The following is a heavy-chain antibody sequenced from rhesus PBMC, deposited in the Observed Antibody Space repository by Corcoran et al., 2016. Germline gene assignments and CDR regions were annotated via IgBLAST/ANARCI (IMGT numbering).Heavy chain of an antibody. V-gene: IGHV4-93*01. D-gene: IGHD2-27*01. Sequence: QVQLQESGPGLVKPSETLSLTCAVSGGSISSSNWWSWIRQSPGKGLEWIGGIYGSGGSTEYNPALKSRVTISTDTSKIQFSLKLSSVTAADTAVYYCARDLGGCSGIDCYSAFDFWGQGLRVTVSS. J-gene: IGHJ3*01. CDR1: GGSISSSNW. CDR3: ARDLGGCSGIDCYSAFDF. CDR2: IYGSGGST.